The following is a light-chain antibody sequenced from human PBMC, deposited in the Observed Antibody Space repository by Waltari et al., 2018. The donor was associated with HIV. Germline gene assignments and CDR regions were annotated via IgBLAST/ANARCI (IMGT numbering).Light chain of an antibody. V-gene: IGLV3-21*02. CDR3: QVWDSTSDHLWV. J-gene: IGLJ3*02. CDR1: TTRTPS. Sequence: SSVLTQSPSVSVAPRQPARITCWGNTTRTPSVHWYRQKPGQAPVLVVYDHRDRPSGIPERFSGSNSGNAATLTISKVEVGDEADYFCQVWDSTSDHLWVFGGGSRLTVL. CDR2: DHR.